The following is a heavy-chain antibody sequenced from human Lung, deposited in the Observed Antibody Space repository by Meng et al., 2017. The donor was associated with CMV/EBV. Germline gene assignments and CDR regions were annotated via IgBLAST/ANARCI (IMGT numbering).Heavy chain of an antibody. V-gene: IGHV3-23*01. CDR1: GFTFSSYA. CDR2: ISGSGGST. J-gene: IGHJ6*02. D-gene: IGHD2-2*01. CDR3: AKDGGYCSSTSCYLIPTYYYYYGIDV. Sequence: GGSLRLXCAASGFTFSSYAMSWVRQAPGKGLEWVSAISGSGGSTYYADSVKGRFTISRDNSKNTLYLQMNSLRAEDTAVYYCAKDGGYCSSTSCYLIPTYYYYYGIDVXGQGXTVTVSS.